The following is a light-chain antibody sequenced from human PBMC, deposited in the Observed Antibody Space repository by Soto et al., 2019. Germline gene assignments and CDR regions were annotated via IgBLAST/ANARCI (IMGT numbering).Light chain of an antibody. CDR2: DAS. CDR1: QSVSTW. CDR3: QQYSSYPLT. Sequence: DIQMTQSPSTLSAFVGDGVTLTCRASQSVSTWLVWFQQRPGNAPNRLIYDASSWGTGVPSRFRGSGSGREFTLTISRLQPDDFATYYCQQYSSYPLTFGGGTKVEMK. V-gene: IGKV1-5*01. J-gene: IGKJ4*02.